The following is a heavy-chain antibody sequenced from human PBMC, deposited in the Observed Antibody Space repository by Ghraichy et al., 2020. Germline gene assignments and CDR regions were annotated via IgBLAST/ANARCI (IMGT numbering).Heavy chain of an antibody. D-gene: IGHD3-16*01. CDR1: GGTFSSYA. V-gene: IGHV1-69*13. Sequence: SVKVSCKASGGTFSSYAISWVRQAPGQGLEWMGGIIPIFGTANYAQKFQGRVTITADESTSTAYMELSSLRSEDTAVYYCARSLLISNNYYYGMDVWGQGTTVTVSS. J-gene: IGHJ6*02. CDR2: IIPIFGTA. CDR3: ARSLLISNNYYYGMDV.